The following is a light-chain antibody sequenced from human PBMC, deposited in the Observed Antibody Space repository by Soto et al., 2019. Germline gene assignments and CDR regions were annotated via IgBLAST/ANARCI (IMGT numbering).Light chain of an antibody. J-gene: IGKJ1*01. Sequence: DIVMTQCPDILSVSPGQRVILSCTTSQSVDSSLAWYQQLPGQAPRLLIYDVAIRATGIPDRFSGSGSGTEFTLTISSLQSEDIAIYYCQHYYKWPPAWTFGQGTKVDIK. CDR1: QSVDSS. V-gene: IGKV3D-15*01. CDR2: DVA. CDR3: QHYYKWPPAWT.